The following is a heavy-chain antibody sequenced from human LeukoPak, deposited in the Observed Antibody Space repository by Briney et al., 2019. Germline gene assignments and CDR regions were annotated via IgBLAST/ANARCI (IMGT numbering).Heavy chain of an antibody. V-gene: IGHV4-39*01. CDR1: GGSISSSSYY. D-gene: IGHD2-2*02. Sequence: PSETLSLTCTVSGGSISSSSYYWGWIRQPPGKGLEWIGSIYYSGSTYYNPSLKSRVTISVDTSKNQFSLKLSSVTAADTAVYYCASGVVVPAAIGLYFDYWGQGTLVTVSS. J-gene: IGHJ4*02. CDR3: ASGVVVPAAIGLYFDY. CDR2: IYYSGST.